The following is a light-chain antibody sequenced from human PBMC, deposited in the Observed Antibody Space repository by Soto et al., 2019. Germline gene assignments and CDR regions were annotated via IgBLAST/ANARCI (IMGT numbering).Light chain of an antibody. Sequence: EIVLTQSPGTLSLSPGERATLSCRASQSVSSTYLAWYQQRPGQAPTLLIYGASGRATGIPDRFSGSGSGTDFTLTISRLEPGDFVVYYCQQYGSSPVTFGQGTKV. CDR2: GAS. V-gene: IGKV3-20*01. CDR3: QQYGSSPVT. J-gene: IGKJ1*01. CDR1: QSVSSTY.